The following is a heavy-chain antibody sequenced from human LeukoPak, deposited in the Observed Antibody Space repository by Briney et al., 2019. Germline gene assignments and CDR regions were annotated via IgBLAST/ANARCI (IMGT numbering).Heavy chain of an antibody. CDR2: INHSGST. D-gene: IGHD4-17*01. V-gene: IGHV4-34*01. CDR1: GGSFSGYY. CDR3: ARGSTVTTQFDY. Sequence: PSETLSLTCAVYGGSFSGYYWSWIRQPPGKGLEWIGEINHSGSTNYNPSLKSRVTISVGTSKNQFSLKLSSVTAADTAVYYCARGSTVTTQFDYWGQGTLVTVSS. J-gene: IGHJ4*02.